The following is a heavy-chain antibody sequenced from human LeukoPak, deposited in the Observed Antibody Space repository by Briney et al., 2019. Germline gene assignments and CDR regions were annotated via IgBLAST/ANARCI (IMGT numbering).Heavy chain of an antibody. D-gene: IGHD2-15*01. J-gene: IGHJ4*02. Sequence: PGGSLRLSCAASGFTFSNYAMSWVRRAPGKGLEGVSAISYSGGSTYYADSVKGRFTISRDNSKNTLYLQMNSLRAEDTAIYYCAKDRPLIGYCSGGSCYEIDYWGQGTLVTVFS. CDR3: AKDRPLIGYCSGGSCYEIDY. V-gene: IGHV3-23*01. CDR1: GFTFSNYA. CDR2: ISYSGGST.